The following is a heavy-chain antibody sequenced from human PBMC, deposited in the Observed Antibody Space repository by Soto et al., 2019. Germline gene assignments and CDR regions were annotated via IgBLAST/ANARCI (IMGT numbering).Heavy chain of an antibody. CDR2: ISYDGSNK. V-gene: IGHV3-30*18. J-gene: IGHJ4*02. CDR1: GFTFSSYG. Sequence: GGSLRLSCAASGFTFSSYGMHWVRQAPGKGLEWVAVISYDGSNKYYADSVKGRFTISRDNSKNTPYLQMNSLRAEDTAVYYCAKTGSGIVVAPDYWGQGTLVPVSS. CDR3: AKTGSGIVVAPDY. D-gene: IGHD2-15*01.